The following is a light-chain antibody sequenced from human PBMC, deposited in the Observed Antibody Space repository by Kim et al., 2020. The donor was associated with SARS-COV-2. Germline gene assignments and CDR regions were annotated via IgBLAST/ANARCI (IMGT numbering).Light chain of an antibody. Sequence: DIQMTQSPSTLSASAGARVTITCRASQSIDSWLAWYQEKPGKAPRLLIYAASSLERGVPSRLSGSGSGTEFTLTISSLQSEDSATYYCQHYSSDLWTFGQGTKVDIQ. CDR3: QHYSSDLWT. CDR1: QSIDSW. CDR2: AAS. J-gene: IGKJ1*01. V-gene: IGKV1-5*01.